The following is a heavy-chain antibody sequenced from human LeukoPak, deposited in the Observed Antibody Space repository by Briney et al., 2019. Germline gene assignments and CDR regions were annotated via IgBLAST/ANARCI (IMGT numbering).Heavy chain of an antibody. CDR1: GFPFSSYW. CDR2: IKHDGSDK. V-gene: IGHV3-7*01. J-gene: IGHJ6*03. D-gene: IGHD2-2*01. Sequence: GGSLRLSCAASGFPFSSYWMSWVRQAPGKGLEWVANIKHDGSDKYYVDSVTGRFTISRDNAKNSLSLQMNSLRVEDTAVYYCATICSTSCYGYYMDVWGKGTTVTVSS. CDR3: ATICSTSCYGYYMDV.